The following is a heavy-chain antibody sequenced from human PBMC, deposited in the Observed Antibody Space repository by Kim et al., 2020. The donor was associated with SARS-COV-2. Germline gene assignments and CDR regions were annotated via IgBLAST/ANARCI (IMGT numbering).Heavy chain of an antibody. V-gene: IGHV3-33*01. J-gene: IGHJ4*02. CDR3: ARGDNYDGSSGYGPLDY. CDR2: IWYGGSDK. Sequence: GGSLRLSCAASGFMFSSYGMHWVRQAPGKGLEWVAVIWYGGSDKYYADSVKGRFTISRDNSKNTLYLQMNSLRAEDTAVYYCARGDNYDGSSGYGPLDYWRQGTLVAVSS. D-gene: IGHD3-22*01. CDR1: GFMFSSYG.